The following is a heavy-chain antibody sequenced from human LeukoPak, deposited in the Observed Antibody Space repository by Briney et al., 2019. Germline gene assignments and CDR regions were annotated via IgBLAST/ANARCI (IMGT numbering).Heavy chain of an antibody. CDR3: ASEFYYDSSGYYSLAY. J-gene: IGHJ4*02. CDR1: GYSISSGYF. D-gene: IGHD3-22*01. Sequence: SETLSLTCSVSGYSISSGYFWGWIRQPPGKGLEWIASTFHSGRTFYNSSLKSRLTMSVDTSKNQFSLKLSSVTAADTAVYYCASEFYYDSSGYYSLAYWGQGTLVTVSS. V-gene: IGHV4-38-2*02. CDR2: TFHSGRT.